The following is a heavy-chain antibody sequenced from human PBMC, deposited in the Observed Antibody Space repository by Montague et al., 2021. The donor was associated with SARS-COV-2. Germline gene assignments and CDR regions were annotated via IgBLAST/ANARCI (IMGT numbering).Heavy chain of an antibody. CDR3: ARGIDFGLVASRSHYFDT. D-gene: IGHD3-3*01. CDR1: GTTRKNNYY. V-gene: IGHV4-39*01. CDR2: LYYSGNA. J-gene: IGHJ4*02. Sequence: SETLSLTCSFSGTTRKNNYYWGWIRQPPGKGLEWVGSLYYSGNAXYSPSLRSRVTISVDTSRSQFSLQLTSVTVAGTAIYYCARGIDFGLVASRSHYFDTWGQGTLVSVSS.